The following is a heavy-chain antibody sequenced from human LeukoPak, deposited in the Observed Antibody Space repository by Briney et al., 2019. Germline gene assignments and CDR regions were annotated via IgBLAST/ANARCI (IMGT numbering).Heavy chain of an antibody. Sequence: GGSLRLSCAASGFTFSSHWMNWVRQAPGKGLECVANIKEDGSEKYYVDSVKGRFTISRDNAKNSLCLQMNSLRAEDTSIYYCVRSGGYWGQGTLVTVSS. CDR1: GFTFSSHW. CDR3: VRSGGY. V-gene: IGHV3-7*05. CDR2: IKEDGSEK. J-gene: IGHJ4*02. D-gene: IGHD1-26*01.